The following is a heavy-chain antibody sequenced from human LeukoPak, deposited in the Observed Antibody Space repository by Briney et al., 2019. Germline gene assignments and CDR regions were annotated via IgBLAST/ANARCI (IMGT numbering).Heavy chain of an antibody. CDR3: VRDGVGAPPFDY. J-gene: IGHJ4*02. V-gene: IGHV3-74*01. D-gene: IGHD1-26*01. Sequence: GGSLRLSCVASGVTLSNYAMSWARQAPGKGLVWVSRIKGDGSSTSYADFVKGRFTISRDNAKNTLFLQMNSLRAEDTAVYYCVRDGVGAPPFDYWGQGTLVTVSS. CDR1: GVTLSNYA. CDR2: IKGDGSST.